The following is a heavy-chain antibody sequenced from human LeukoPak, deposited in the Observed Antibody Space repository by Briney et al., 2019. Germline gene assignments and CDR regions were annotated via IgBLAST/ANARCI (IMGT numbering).Heavy chain of an antibody. CDR1: GYTLTELS. CDR3: ATVYYYGSGSPLRY. Sequence: GASVNVSCKVSGYTLTELSMHWVRQAPGKGLEWMGGFDPEDGETIYAQKFQGRVTMTEDTSTDTAYMELSSLRSEDTAVYYCATVYYYGSGSPLRYWGQGTLVTVSS. CDR2: FDPEDGET. D-gene: IGHD3-10*01. V-gene: IGHV1-24*01. J-gene: IGHJ4*02.